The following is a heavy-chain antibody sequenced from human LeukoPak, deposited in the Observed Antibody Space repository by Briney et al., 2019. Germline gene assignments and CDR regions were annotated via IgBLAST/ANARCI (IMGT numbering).Heavy chain of an antibody. Sequence: GGSLRLSCAASGFTFSSYAMSWVRQAPGKGLEWVSAISGSGGSTYYADSVKGRFTISRDNSKNTLYLQMNSLRAEDTAVYYCAKDGPPGYYDSSGYLNDWGQGTLVTVSS. CDR1: GFTFSSYA. V-gene: IGHV3-23*01. D-gene: IGHD3-22*01. CDR3: AKDGPPGYYDSSGYLND. CDR2: ISGSGGST. J-gene: IGHJ4*02.